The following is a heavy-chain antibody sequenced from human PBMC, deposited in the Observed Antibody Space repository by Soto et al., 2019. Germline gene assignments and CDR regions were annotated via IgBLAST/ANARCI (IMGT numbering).Heavy chain of an antibody. CDR3: ARGGYCSGGSCYSIDY. CDR2: INAGNGNT. J-gene: IGHJ4*02. Sequence: QVQLVQSGAEVKKPGASVKVSCKASGYTFTSYAMHWVRQAPGQRLEWMGWINAGNGNTKYSQKFQGRVTITRDTSASTAYMELSSLRSEDTAVYYCARGGYCSGGSCYSIDYWGQGTLVTVSS. V-gene: IGHV1-3*01. D-gene: IGHD2-15*01. CDR1: GYTFTSYA.